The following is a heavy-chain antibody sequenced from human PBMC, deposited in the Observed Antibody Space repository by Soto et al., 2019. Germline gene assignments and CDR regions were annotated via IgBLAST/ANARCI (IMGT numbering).Heavy chain of an antibody. CDR3: AIEHRYQSRWSLE. CDR1: GFTFSSYA. V-gene: IGHV3-23*01. CDR2: ISGSGGST. Sequence: PGGSLRLSCAASGFTFSSYAMSWVRQAPGKGLEWVSAISGSGGSTYYADSVKGRFTISRDNSKNTLYLQMNSLRAEDTAVYYCAIEHRYQSRWSLERGQTPLLTVCS. D-gene: IGHD6-13*01. J-gene: IGHJ4*02.